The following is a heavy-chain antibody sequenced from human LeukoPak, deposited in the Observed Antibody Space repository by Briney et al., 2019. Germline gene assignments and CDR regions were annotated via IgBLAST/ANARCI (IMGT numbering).Heavy chain of an antibody. Sequence: SETLSLTCTVSGGSISSYYWSWIRQPAGKGLEWIGRIYTSGSTNYNPSHKSRVTMSVDTSKNQFSLKLSSVTAADTAVYYCASHSVASHYFDYWGQGTLVTVSS. J-gene: IGHJ4*02. V-gene: IGHV4-4*07. CDR3: ASHSVASHYFDY. D-gene: IGHD6-19*01. CDR1: GGSISSYY. CDR2: IYTSGST.